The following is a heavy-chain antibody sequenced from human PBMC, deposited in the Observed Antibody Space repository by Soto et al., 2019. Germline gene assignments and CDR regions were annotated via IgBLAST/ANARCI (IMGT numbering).Heavy chain of an antibody. CDR2: ISSSGGTT. Sequence: EVQLLESGGGLVQPVGSLRLSCAVSGFTFSSFAMSWVRQAPGKGLEWVSVISSSGGTTYYADSVKGRFTISRDNSKNTLYLQMNSLRAEDTAVYYCARDYNYACDYWGQGTLVTVSS. V-gene: IGHV3-23*01. CDR3: ARDYNYACDY. J-gene: IGHJ4*02. D-gene: IGHD3-16*01. CDR1: GFTFSSFA.